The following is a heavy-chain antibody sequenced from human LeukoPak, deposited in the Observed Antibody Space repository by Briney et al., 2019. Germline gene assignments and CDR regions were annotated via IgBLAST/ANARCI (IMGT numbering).Heavy chain of an antibody. J-gene: IGHJ4*02. CDR2: VSAKSGNT. CDR3: ARVDSSGWYRRYFDY. V-gene: IGHV1-18*01. D-gene: IGHD6-19*01. Sequence: ASVKVSCKASGYTFTNFAISWVRQAPGQGLEWMGWVSAKSGNTNYAQKLQGRVTMTTDTSTSTAYMELRSLRSDDTAVYYCARVDSSGWYRRYFDYWGQGTLVTVSS. CDR1: GYTFTNFA.